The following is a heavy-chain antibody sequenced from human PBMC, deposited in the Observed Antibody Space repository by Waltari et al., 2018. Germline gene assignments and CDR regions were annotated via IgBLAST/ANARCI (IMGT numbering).Heavy chain of an antibody. CDR1: GYSISSGYG. V-gene: IGHV4-28*03. CDR2: IYGGSGST. CDR3: ARDARGLDS. D-gene: IGHD3-16*01. J-gene: IGHJ4*03. Sequence: QVQLQESGPGLVQPSETLSLTCAVSGYSISSGYGWGWIRQPPGKGLEWIGQIYGGSGSTYYNPSLKSRVTVSKDTSKNQFSLKLSSVTAADTAVYYCARDARGLDSWGQGVVVTVSS.